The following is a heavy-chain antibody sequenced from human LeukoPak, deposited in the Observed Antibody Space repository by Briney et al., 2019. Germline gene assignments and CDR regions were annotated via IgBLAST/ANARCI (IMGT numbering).Heavy chain of an antibody. Sequence: GGSLRLSCAASGFTFSSYGIHWVRQAPGKGLEWVAFIRSDGSNKYYADSVKGRFTISRDNSKNTLYLQMNSLRAEDTAVYYCAKLPDSSGYYSLDYWGQGTLVTVSS. D-gene: IGHD3-22*01. CDR1: GFTFSSYG. CDR3: AKLPDSSGYYSLDY. CDR2: IRSDGSNK. J-gene: IGHJ4*02. V-gene: IGHV3-30*02.